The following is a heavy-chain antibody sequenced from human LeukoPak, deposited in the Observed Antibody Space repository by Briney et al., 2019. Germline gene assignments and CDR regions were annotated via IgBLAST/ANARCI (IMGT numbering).Heavy chain of an antibody. J-gene: IGHJ5*02. CDR1: GGTFSSYA. CDR3: AREYSSSSSWFDP. V-gene: IGHV1-69*05. D-gene: IGHD6-6*01. Sequence: GASVKVSCKASGGTFSSYAISWVRQAPGQGLEWIGGIIPIFGTANYAQKFQGRVTITTDESTSTAYMELSSLRSEDTAVYYCAREYSSSSSWFDPWGQGTLVTVSS. CDR2: IIPIFGTA.